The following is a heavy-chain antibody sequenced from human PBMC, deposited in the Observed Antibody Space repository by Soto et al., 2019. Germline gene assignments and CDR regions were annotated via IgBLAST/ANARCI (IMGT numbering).Heavy chain of an antibody. CDR1: GFTFSSYA. D-gene: IGHD6-19*01. J-gene: IGHJ4*02. V-gene: IGHV3-64D*08. CDR3: ECAPEQRRIDY. CDR2: ISSNGGST. Sequence: GGSLRLSCSASGFTFSSYAMHWVRQAPGKGLEYVSAISSNGGSTYYADSVKGRFTISRDNSKNTLYLQMSSLRAEDTAVYYCECAPEQRRIDYWGKGSLVTVSS.